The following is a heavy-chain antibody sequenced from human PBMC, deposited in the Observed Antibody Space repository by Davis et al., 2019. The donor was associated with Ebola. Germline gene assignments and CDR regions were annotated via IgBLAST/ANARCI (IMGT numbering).Heavy chain of an antibody. Sequence: GESLKISCAASGFTFSSYTMNWVRQAPGKGLEWVSYISSGSSTIHYADSVKGRFTISRDNAKNSLYLQMNSLRDEDTAVYYCARDSKYSSSWFGYFDLWGRGTLVTVSS. CDR2: ISSGSSTI. D-gene: IGHD6-13*01. V-gene: IGHV3-48*02. J-gene: IGHJ2*01. CDR1: GFTFSSYT. CDR3: ARDSKYSSSWFGYFDL.